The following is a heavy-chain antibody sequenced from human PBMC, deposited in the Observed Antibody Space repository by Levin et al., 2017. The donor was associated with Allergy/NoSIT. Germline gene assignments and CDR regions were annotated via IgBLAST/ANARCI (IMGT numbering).Heavy chain of an antibody. CDR1: GFTVSSNY. Sequence: GESLKISCAASGFTVSSNYMSWVRQAPGKGLEWVSVMYSGGSTYYADSVKGRFTISRDNSMNTLYLQMNSLRAEDTAVYYCARGYRGNYAFDYWGQGTLVTVSS. V-gene: IGHV3-53*01. CDR3: ARGYRGNYAFDY. CDR2: MYSGGST. J-gene: IGHJ4*02. D-gene: IGHD1-26*01.